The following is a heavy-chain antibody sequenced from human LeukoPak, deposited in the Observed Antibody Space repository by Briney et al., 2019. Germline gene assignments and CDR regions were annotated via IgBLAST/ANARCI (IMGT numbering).Heavy chain of an antibody. D-gene: IGHD3-16*02. V-gene: IGHV4-34*01. Sequence: SETLSLTCAVYGGSFSGYYWSWIRQPPGKGLEWIGEINHSGSTNYNPSLKSRLTISVDTSKNQFSLKLSSVTAADTAVYYCARATWGSYRYPPHFDYWGQGTLVTVSS. CDR2: INHSGST. CDR1: GGSFSGYY. J-gene: IGHJ4*02. CDR3: ARATWGSYRYPPHFDY.